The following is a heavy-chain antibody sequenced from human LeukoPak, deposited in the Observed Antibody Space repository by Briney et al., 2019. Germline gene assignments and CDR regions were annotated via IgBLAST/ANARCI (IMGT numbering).Heavy chain of an antibody. CDR2: ISGSGSST. CDR3: AKDSMPFGGQQLVVAYFDY. V-gene: IGHV3-23*01. J-gene: IGHJ4*02. Sequence: PGGSLRLSCAASGFTFSTYAMTWVRQAPGKGLEWVSGISGSGSSTYYADSVEGRFTISRDNSKNTLYLQMNSLRAEDTAIYYCAKDSMPFGGQQLVVAYFDYWGQGTLVTVSS. D-gene: IGHD6-6*01. CDR1: GFTFSTYA.